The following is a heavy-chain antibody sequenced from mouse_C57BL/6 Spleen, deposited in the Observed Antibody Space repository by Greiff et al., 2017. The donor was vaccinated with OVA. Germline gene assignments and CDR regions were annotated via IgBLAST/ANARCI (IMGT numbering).Heavy chain of an antibody. CDR1: GYTFTDYY. D-gene: IGHD1-1*01. CDR2: INPNNGGT. J-gene: IGHJ4*01. V-gene: IGHV1-26*01. CDR3: ARRSTTVVATDYYAMDY. Sequence: EVQLQQSGPELVKPGASVKISCKASGYTFTDYYMNWVKQSHGKSLEWIGDINPNNGGTSYNQKFKGKATLTVDTSSSTAYMELRSLTSADSAVDYCARRSTTVVATDYYAMDYWGKGTSVTVSS.